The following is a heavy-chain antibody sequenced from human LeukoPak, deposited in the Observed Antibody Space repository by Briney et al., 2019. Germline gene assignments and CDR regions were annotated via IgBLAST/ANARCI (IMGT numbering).Heavy chain of an antibody. CDR1: GFTFSSYW. V-gene: IGHV3-74*01. J-gene: IGHJ4*02. Sequence: GGSLRLSCAASGFTFSSYWMHWVRQAPGKGLVWVSRINSDGSSTSYADSVKGRFTISRDNAKNSLYLQMNSLRAEDTAVYYCARDRWDSSWLYYFDYWGQGTLVTVSS. CDR2: INSDGSST. CDR3: ARDRWDSSWLYYFDY. D-gene: IGHD6-13*01.